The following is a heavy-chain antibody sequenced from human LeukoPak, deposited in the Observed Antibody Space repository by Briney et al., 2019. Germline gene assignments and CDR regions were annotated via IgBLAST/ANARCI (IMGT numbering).Heavy chain of an antibody. V-gene: IGHV6-1*01. Sequence: QTLSLTCAISGDSVPSNIAAWEWIRQSPSRGLEWLGRTYYRSKRYSDYAVSVKSRVTINPDTSKNQCSLQLKSVAPEDTAVYYCARAYGHLDFWGQGTLVTVSS. CDR1: GDSVPSNIAA. D-gene: IGHD4-17*01. J-gene: IGHJ4*02. CDR2: TYYRSKRYS. CDR3: ARAYGHLDF.